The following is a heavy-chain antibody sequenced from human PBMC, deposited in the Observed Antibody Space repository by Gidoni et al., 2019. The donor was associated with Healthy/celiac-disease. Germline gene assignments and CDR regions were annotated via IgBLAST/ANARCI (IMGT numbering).Heavy chain of an antibody. J-gene: IGHJ4*02. V-gene: IGHV4-34*01. CDR2: INHSGST. CDR1: GGSFSGYY. CDR3: ATGAPGTAYFDY. D-gene: IGHD6-13*01. Sequence: QVQLQQWGAGLLKPSETLSLTCAVYGGSFSGYYWSWIRQPPGKGLEWIGEINHSGSTNYNPSLKSRVTISVDTSKNQFSLKLSYVTAADTAVYYCATGAPGTAYFDYWGQGTLVTVSS.